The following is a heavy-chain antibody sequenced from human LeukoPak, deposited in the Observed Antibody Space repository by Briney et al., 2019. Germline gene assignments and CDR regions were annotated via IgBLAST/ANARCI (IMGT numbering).Heavy chain of an antibody. CDR2: ISGSGGST. CDR3: AKGEKWELYFDY. J-gene: IGHJ4*02. V-gene: IGHV3-23*01. CDR1: GFTVSSNY. D-gene: IGHD1-26*01. Sequence: GGSLRLSCAASGFTVSSNYMSWVRQAPGKGLEWVSAISGSGGSTYYADSVKGRFTISRDNSKNTLYLQMNSLRAEDTAVYYCAKGEKWELYFDYWGQGTLVTVSS.